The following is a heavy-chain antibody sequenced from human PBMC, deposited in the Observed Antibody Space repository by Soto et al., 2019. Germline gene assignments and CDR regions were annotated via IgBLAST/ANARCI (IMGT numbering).Heavy chain of an antibody. Sequence: QVQLVESGGGVVQPGRSLRLSCAASGFTFSNYAMDWVRQAPGKGLEWVAVVSHDGRNTHYADSVKGRFTISRDSSKNTVSLEMTSLRAEDTAVYYCAKGGRQWLVTSDFNYWGQGALVTVSS. V-gene: IGHV3-30*18. CDR1: GFTFSNYA. J-gene: IGHJ4*02. CDR3: AKGGRQWLVTSDFNY. CDR2: VSHDGRNT. D-gene: IGHD6-19*01.